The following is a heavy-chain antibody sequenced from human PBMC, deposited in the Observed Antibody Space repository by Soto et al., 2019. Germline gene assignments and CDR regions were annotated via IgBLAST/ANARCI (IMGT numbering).Heavy chain of an antibody. Sequence: SETLSLTCAVYGGSFSGYYWSWIRQPLGKGLEWIGEINHSGSTNYNPSLKSRVTISVDTSKNQFSLKLSSVTAADTAVYYCARVLQYSGSYSTVFGRAFDIWGQGTMVTVSS. CDR1: GGSFSGYY. CDR2: INHSGST. V-gene: IGHV4-34*01. CDR3: ARVLQYSGSYSTVFGRAFDI. D-gene: IGHD1-26*01. J-gene: IGHJ3*02.